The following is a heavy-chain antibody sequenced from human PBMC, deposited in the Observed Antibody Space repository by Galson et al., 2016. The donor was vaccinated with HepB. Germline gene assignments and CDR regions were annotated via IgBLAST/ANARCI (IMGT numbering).Heavy chain of an antibody. D-gene: IGHD4-17*01. CDR2: IRGAGNA. J-gene: IGHJ4*02. CDR3: YRVPRYYADYSSGVGAR. Sequence: SLRLSCAASGFTFRSYWMSWVRQAPGKGRAWVSIIRGAGNASYTYSVKGRFTISRDNSKNTLELQMESMSVEDTALYFCYRVPRYYADYSSGVGARWGQGTLLTVSS. CDR1: GFTFRSYW. V-gene: IGHV3-23*01.